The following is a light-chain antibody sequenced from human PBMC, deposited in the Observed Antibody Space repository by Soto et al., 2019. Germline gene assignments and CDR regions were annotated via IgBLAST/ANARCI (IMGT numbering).Light chain of an antibody. CDR3: MQAIPFPHT. CDR1: QSLLHSDGNTY. V-gene: IGKV2-24*01. Sequence: IVMTQTPLPSPVTLGQPASISCRSSQSLLHSDGNTYLNWVQQRPGQPPRLLIYKISHRFSGVTDRLSGSGAGTDFTLKISRVEAVDGGVYYCMQAIPFPHTFGQGTNLEIK. CDR2: KIS. J-gene: IGKJ2*01.